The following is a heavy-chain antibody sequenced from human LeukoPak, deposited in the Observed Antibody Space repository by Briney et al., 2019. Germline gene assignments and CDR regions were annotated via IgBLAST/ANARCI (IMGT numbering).Heavy chain of an antibody. CDR3: ARVSAAGTGPDS. D-gene: IGHD6-13*01. CDR2: IYYSGGT. CDR1: GGSISTYY. V-gene: IGHV4-59*01. Sequence: SETLSLTCTVSGGSISTYYWSWVRQPPGKGLEWIGYIYYSGGTNYNPSLKSRVTISVDTSKNQFSLKLNSVTAADTAVYYCARVSAAGTGPDSWGQGTLVTVSS. J-gene: IGHJ4*02.